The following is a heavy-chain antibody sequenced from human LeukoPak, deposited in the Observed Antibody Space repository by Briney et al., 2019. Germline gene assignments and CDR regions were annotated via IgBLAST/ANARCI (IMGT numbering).Heavy chain of an antibody. J-gene: IGHJ4*02. CDR1: GGSFSGYY. D-gene: IGHD6-6*01. CDR2: INHSGST. V-gene: IGHV4-34*01. CDR3: TRDKGSSYLSSFDS. Sequence: SETLSLTCAVYGGSFSGYYWSWIRQPPGKGLEWIGEINHSGSTNYNPPLKSRVTISVDTSKNQFSLKLSSVTAADTAVYYCTRDKGSSYLSSFDSWGQGTLVTVSS.